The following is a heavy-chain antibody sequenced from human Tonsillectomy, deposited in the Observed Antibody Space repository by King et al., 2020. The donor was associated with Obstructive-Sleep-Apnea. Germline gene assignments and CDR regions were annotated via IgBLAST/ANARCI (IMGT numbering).Heavy chain of an antibody. V-gene: IGHV4-59*12. CDR3: ARDSSGYYQSFDY. D-gene: IGHD3-22*01. J-gene: IGHJ4*02. CDR1: SGSISTYY. Sequence: QLQESGPGLVKPLETLSLTCTVSSGSISTYYWSWVRQPPGKGLEVIGFIYYSGTTNYNPSLKSRVTLSVDTSKNQLSLTLSSVTAADTAVYYCARDSSGYYQSFDYWPQGTLVTVSS. CDR2: IYYSGTT.